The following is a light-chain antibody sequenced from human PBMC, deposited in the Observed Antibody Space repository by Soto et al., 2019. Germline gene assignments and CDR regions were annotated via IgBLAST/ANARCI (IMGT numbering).Light chain of an antibody. V-gene: IGKV2-28*01. CDR1: QSLLHRNGYNS. CDR2: LGS. Sequence: DIVLTQSPLSLPVTPGEPASISCRASQSLLHRNGYNSLDWYLQKPGQSPQLLIYLGSNRASGVLASFSGSGSGADYTLRISRVETEDVEVYYYMHGLQSPRTFGQGTNVEIK. CDR3: MHGLQSPRT. J-gene: IGKJ1*01.